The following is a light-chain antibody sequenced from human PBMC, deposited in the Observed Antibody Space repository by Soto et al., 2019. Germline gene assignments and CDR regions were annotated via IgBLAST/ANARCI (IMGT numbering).Light chain of an antibody. CDR2: GNS. CDR1: SSNIGAGYD. J-gene: IGLJ3*02. Sequence: QSVLTQPPSVSVAPGQRVTISCTGSSSNIGAGYDVHWYQQLPGTAPKLLIYGNSNRPSGVPDRFSGSKSGTSASLAITGLQAEDEADYYCQSYDSSLNGGVFGGGTKLTVL. V-gene: IGLV1-40*01. CDR3: QSYDSSLNGGV.